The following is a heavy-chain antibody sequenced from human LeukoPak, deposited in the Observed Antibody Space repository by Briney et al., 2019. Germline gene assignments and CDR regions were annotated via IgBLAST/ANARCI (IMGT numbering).Heavy chain of an antibody. CDR1: GGTFSNSA. D-gene: IGHD1-26*01. CDR2: IIPIFGTA. J-gene: IGHJ4*02. V-gene: IGHV1-69*13. CDR3: ARVGRVGATYFDY. Sequence: SVKVSCKASGGTFSNSAISWVRQAPGQGLEWMGGIIPIFGTANYAQRFQGRVTITADESTTTAYMEVSSLRSEDTAVYYCARVGRVGATYFDYWGQGTLVTVSS.